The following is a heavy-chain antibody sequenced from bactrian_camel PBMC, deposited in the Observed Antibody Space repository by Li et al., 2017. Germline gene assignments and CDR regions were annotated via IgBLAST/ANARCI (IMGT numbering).Heavy chain of an antibody. V-gene: IGHV3S42*01. Sequence: VQLVESGGGSVQAGGSLRLSCTASESMDGNWCTGWFRQAPGKEREGVAAIYSGDGSAIYTDSARGRFTISQDNASKTVVLQINSLKPEDTAMYHFAVYDAYAGRCSFREDVYDYWGRGTQVTV. CDR1: ESMDGNWC. J-gene: IGHJ4*01. CDR3: AVYDAYAGRCSFREDVYDY. CDR2: IYSGDGSA. D-gene: IGHD4*01.